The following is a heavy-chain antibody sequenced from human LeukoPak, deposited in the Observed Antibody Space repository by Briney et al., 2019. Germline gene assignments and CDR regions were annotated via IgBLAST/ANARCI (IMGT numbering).Heavy chain of an antibody. CDR1: GGSISSYY. Sequence: SETLSLTCTVSGGSISSYYWSWIRQPPGKGLEWIGYIYYSGSTNYNRSLKSRVTISVDTSKNQFSLKLSSVTAADTAVYYCARGIYGGNSENYFDYWGQGTLVTVSS. J-gene: IGHJ4*02. D-gene: IGHD4-23*01. CDR2: IYYSGST. V-gene: IGHV4-59*12. CDR3: ARGIYGGNSENYFDY.